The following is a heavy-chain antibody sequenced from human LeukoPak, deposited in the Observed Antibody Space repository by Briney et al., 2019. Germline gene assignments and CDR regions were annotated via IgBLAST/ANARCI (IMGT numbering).Heavy chain of an antibody. CDR1: GFTFSKFW. V-gene: IGHV3-74*01. CDR2: INSDGTTT. D-gene: IGHD6-6*01. J-gene: IGHJ4*02. CDR3: ARGGVAALGVDY. Sequence: GGSLRLSCAASGFTFSKFWMHWVRQAPGKGLVWVSRINSDGTTTTYADSVKGRFTISRDNAKNTLYLQMNSLRAEDMAVYYCARGGVAALGVDYWGQGTLVTVSS.